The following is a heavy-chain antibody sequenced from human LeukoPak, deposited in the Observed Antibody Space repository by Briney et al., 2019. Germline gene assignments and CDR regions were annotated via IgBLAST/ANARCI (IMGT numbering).Heavy chain of an antibody. CDR2: ISSSGSTI. Sequence: GGSLRLSCAASGFTFSDYYMSWIRQAPGKGLEWVSYISSSGSTIYYADSVRGRFTISRDNAKNSVYLQMNSLRAEDTAVYYCARDSPGYQYYYMDVWGKGTTVTVSS. CDR1: GFTFSDYY. CDR3: ARDSPGYQYYYMDV. V-gene: IGHV3-11*04. J-gene: IGHJ6*03.